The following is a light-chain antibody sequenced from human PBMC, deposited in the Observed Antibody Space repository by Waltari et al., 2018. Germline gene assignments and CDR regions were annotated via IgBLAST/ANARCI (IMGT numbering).Light chain of an antibody. CDR3: AAWDDSLNGWV. V-gene: IGLV1-44*01. J-gene: IGLJ3*02. CDR1: RSNIGSNS. Sequence: QSVLTQPPSASGTRGQSVTISCSGSRSNIGSNSVNWYQQLPGSAPKLLIYNDEHRPSGVPDRFSGSKSGTSASLAISGLQSEDEADYYCAAWDDSLNGWVFGGGTKLTVL. CDR2: NDE.